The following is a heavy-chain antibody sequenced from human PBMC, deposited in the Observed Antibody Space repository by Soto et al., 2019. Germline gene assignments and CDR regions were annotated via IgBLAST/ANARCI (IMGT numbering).Heavy chain of an antibody. CDR3: ATWHEREHAFDV. CDR1: GLTISGKKY. D-gene: IGHD1-1*01. V-gene: IGHV3-53*01. Sequence: DVQLVESGGGLIQPGASLRLSCAAFGLTISGKKYVAWVRQAPGKGLEWVSALDDVDGSFYADSVTGRFTTSSDSSKTTVYLKMNDLRPDDTAVYYCATWHEREHAFDVWGQGTTVTISS. J-gene: IGHJ3*01. CDR2: LDDVDGS.